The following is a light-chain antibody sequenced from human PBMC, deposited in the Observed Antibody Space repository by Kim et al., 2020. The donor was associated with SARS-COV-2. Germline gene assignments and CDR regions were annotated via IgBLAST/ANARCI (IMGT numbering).Light chain of an antibody. Sequence: EIAVTQSPATLSVSPGERATLSCRASQYIGTNLAWYQHRSGQPPRLLIHYASTRATDIPARFSGSGSGTEFTLTISALQSEDFAVYYCQQYKDQWTFGRGTKVDIK. CDR1: QYIGTN. V-gene: IGKV3-15*01. J-gene: IGKJ1*01. CDR3: QQYKDQWT. CDR2: YAS.